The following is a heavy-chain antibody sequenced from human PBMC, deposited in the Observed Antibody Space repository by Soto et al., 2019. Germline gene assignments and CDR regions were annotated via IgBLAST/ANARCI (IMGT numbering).Heavy chain of an antibody. D-gene: IGHD2-21*02. V-gene: IGHV5-10-1*01. J-gene: IGHJ5*02. CDR2: IDPSDSYT. CDR1: GYSFTSYW. Sequence: EVQLVQSGAEVKKPGESLRISCKGSGYSFTSYWISWVRQMPGKGLEWMGRIDPSDSYTNYSPSFQGHVTISADKSISTAYLQWSSLKASDTAMYYCARRTHLAYCGGDCYSNWFDPWGQGTLVTVSS. CDR3: ARRTHLAYCGGDCYSNWFDP.